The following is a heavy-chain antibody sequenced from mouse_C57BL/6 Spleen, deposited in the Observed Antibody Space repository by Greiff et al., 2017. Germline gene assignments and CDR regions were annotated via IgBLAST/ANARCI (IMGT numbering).Heavy chain of an antibody. Sequence: EVMLVESGGGLVQPGGSLSLSCAASGFTFTDYYMSWVRQPPGKALEWLGFIRNKANGYTNEYSESVKGRFTISRDNSQSILYLQMNALRAEDSATYYCARYRYPGPYYAMDYWGQGTSVTVST. CDR2: IRNKANGYTN. V-gene: IGHV7-3*01. CDR3: ARYRYPGPYYAMDY. CDR1: GFTFTDYY. D-gene: IGHD3-1*01. J-gene: IGHJ4*01.